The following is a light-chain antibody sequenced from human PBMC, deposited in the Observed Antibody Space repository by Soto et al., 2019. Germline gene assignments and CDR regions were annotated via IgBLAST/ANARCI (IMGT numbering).Light chain of an antibody. V-gene: IGKV3-20*01. CDR1: QTLSNSF. Sequence: EIVMTQSPDTLSVSLGERATLSCRASQTLSNSFIAWYQHKPGQAPRLLVYDTSTRATGIPDRYSGSGSGTDFTLTISRLEPEDFAVFFCQQYGTSEIIFGQGTRLEI. CDR3: QQYGTSEII. CDR2: DTS. J-gene: IGKJ5*01.